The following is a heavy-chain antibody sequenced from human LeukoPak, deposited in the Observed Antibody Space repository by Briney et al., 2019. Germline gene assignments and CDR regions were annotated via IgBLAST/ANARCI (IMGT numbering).Heavy chain of an antibody. D-gene: IGHD3-3*01. CDR1: GYTFTSYD. CDR2: MNPNSGNT. V-gene: IGHV1-8*01. Sequence: GASVKVSCKASGYTFTSYDINWVRQATGQGLEWMGWMNPNSGNTGYAQKFQGRVTMTRDTSTSTVYMELSSLRSEDTAVYYCARADYDFWSGFDYWGQGTLVTVSS. J-gene: IGHJ4*02. CDR3: ARADYDFWSGFDY.